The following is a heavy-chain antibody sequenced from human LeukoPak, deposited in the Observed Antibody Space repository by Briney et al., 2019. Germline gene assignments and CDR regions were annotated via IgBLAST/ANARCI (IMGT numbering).Heavy chain of an antibody. V-gene: IGHV5-51*01. CDR3: ARLGKNYYLYHGMDV. CDR2: IYPGDSDT. Sequence: GESLKISCQGSGYTFTSYWIGWVRQMPGKGLEWMGIIYPGDSDTTYSPSFQGQVTISADNSISTAYLQWSSLKASDTAMYYCARLGKNYYLYHGMDVWGPGTTVIVSS. CDR1: GYTFTSYW. J-gene: IGHJ6*02. D-gene: IGHD3-10*01.